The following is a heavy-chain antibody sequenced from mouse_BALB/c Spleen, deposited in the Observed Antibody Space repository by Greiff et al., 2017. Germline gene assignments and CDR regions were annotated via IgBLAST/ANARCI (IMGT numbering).Heavy chain of an antibody. Sequence: EVNVVESGGGLVQPGGSRKLSCAASGFTFSSFGMHWVRQAPEKGLEWVAYISSGSSTIYYADTVKGRFTISRDNPKNTLFLQMTSLRSEDTAMYYCARDGYFSWFAYWGQGTLVTVSA. J-gene: IGHJ3*01. D-gene: IGHD2-3*01. CDR2: ISSGSSTI. V-gene: IGHV5-17*02. CDR1: GFTFSSFG. CDR3: ARDGYFSWFAY.